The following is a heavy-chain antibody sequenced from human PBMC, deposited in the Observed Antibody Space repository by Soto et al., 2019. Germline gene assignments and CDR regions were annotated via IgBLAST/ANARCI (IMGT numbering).Heavy chain of an antibody. J-gene: IGHJ4*02. Sequence: SETLSLTCTVSGGSISSSSYYWDWIRQTPGKGLEWIGNIYYTGSTRYNPSLQSRVTISVDTSENQFSLELSSVTAADTGLYYCARGTGSTYFFDRWGQGILVTVSS. D-gene: IGHD1-26*01. CDR1: GGSISSSSYY. V-gene: IGHV4-39*01. CDR3: ARGTGSTYFFDR. CDR2: IYYTGST.